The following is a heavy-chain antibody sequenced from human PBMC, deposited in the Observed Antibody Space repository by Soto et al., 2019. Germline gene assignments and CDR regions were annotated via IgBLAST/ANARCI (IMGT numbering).Heavy chain of an antibody. CDR1: GGSFSGYY. CDR2: INHSGST. Sequence: ETLTLTCAVYGGSFSGYYWSWIRQPPGKGLEWIGEINHSGSTNYNPSLKSRVTISVDTSKNQFSLKLSSVTAADTAVYYCAREVDCSGGSCFDYWGQGTLVTVSS. V-gene: IGHV4-34*01. D-gene: IGHD2-15*01. J-gene: IGHJ4*02. CDR3: AREVDCSGGSCFDY.